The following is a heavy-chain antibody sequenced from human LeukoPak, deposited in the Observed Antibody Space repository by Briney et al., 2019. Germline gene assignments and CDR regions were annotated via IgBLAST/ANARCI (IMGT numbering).Heavy chain of an antibody. D-gene: IGHD6-19*01. CDR1: GGTFSSYA. J-gene: IGHJ6*03. V-gene: IGHV1-8*03. Sequence: ASVKVSCKASGGTFSSYAINWVRQVTGQGLEWMGWMNPKSGNTGYAQKFQGRVTITRNTSISTAYMEVSSLRYEDTAVYYCARRAVDNSYYYYMGVWGKGTTVTVSS. CDR2: MNPKSGNT. CDR3: ARRAVDNSYYYYMGV.